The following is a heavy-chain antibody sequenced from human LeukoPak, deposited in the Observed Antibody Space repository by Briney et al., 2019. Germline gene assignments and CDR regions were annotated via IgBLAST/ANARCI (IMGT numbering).Heavy chain of an antibody. CDR1: GGSISSGDYY. D-gene: IGHD3-22*01. Sequence: SETLSLTCTVSGGSISSGDYYWSWIRQPPGKGLEWIGYIYYSGSTYYNPSLKSRVTISVDTSKSQFSLKLSSVTAADTAVYYCASRYYYDSSGYVWGQGTLVTVSS. J-gene: IGHJ4*02. V-gene: IGHV4-30-4*01. CDR2: IYYSGST. CDR3: ASRYYYDSSGYV.